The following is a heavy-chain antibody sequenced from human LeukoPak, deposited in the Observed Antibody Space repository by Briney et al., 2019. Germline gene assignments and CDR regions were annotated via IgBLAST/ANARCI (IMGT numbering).Heavy chain of an antibody. J-gene: IGHJ4*02. V-gene: IGHV3-21*01. CDR3: ARDKAPYYFDY. Sequence: GGSLRLSCAASGFTFSSYSMNWVRQAPGKGLEWVSSISSSSSYIYYADSVKGRFTISRDNAKNSLYLQMNSLRAEDTAVCYCARDKAPYYFDYWGQGTLVTVSS. CDR2: ISSSSSYI. CDR1: GFTFSSYS.